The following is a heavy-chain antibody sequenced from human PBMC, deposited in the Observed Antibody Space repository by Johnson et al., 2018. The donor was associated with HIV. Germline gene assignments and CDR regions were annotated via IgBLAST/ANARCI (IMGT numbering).Heavy chain of an antibody. J-gene: IGHJ3*01. Sequence: QVQLVESGGGVVRPGKSLRLSCGASGFSFNNYAMHWVRQATGKGLEGVSVIFSVGDVYYADSVKGRFTISRDNSTDMVYLQMNSLRPEDTAVYYCARDGRDLVTRGSFDVWGQGTVVTVSS. CDR3: ARDGRDLVTRGSFDV. CDR1: GFSFNNYA. D-gene: IGHD3-9*01. V-gene: IGHV3-30*14. CDR2: IFSVGDV.